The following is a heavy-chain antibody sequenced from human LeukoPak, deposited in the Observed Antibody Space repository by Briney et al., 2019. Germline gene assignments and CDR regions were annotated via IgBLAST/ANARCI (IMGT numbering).Heavy chain of an antibody. J-gene: IGHJ5*02. Sequence: GGSLRLSCAASEFSFGSNWMSWVRQAPGKGLEWVAVIKRGASEKYYVDSLKGRFTISRDNAKNSLFLQMNSLRVDDTAVYYCASTANNWFDPWGQGTLVTVSS. D-gene: IGHD5-18*01. CDR3: ASTANNWFDP. V-gene: IGHV3-7*05. CDR2: IKRGASEK. CDR1: EFSFGSNW.